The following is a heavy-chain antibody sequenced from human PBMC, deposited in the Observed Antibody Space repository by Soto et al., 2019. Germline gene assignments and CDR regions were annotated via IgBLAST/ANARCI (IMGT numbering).Heavy chain of an antibody. Sequence: GGSLRLSCTASGFTFGDYAMSWFRQAPGKGLEWVGFIRSKAYGGTTEYAASVKGRFTISRDDSKSIAYLQMNSLKTEDTAVYYCTRGPHRITGTTFDYWGQGTLVTVSS. CDR2: IRSKAYGGTT. J-gene: IGHJ4*02. V-gene: IGHV3-49*03. CDR1: GFTFGDYA. D-gene: IGHD1-7*01. CDR3: TRGPHRITGTTFDY.